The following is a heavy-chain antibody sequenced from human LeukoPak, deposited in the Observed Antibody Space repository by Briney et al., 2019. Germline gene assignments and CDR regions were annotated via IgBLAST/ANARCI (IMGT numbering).Heavy chain of an antibody. CDR1: GGTFSSYA. V-gene: IGHV1-18*01. Sequence: GASVKVSCKASGGTFSSYAISWVRQAPGQGLEWMGWISAYNGNTNYAQKLQGRVTMTTDTSTSTAYMELRSLRSDDTAVYYCARDRVYYYYYGMDVWGQGTTVTVSS. CDR2: ISAYNGNT. J-gene: IGHJ6*02. CDR3: ARDRVYYYYYGMDV.